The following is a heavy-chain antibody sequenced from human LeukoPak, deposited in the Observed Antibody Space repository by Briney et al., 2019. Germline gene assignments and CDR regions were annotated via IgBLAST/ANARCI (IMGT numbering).Heavy chain of an antibody. Sequence: SETLSLTCAVYGGSFSGYYWSWIRQPPGKGLEWIGEINHSGSTNYNPSLKSRVTISVDTSKNQFSLKLSSVTAEDTAVYYCARNIPYYDFWSGTKDAFDIWGQGTMVTVSS. V-gene: IGHV4-34*01. CDR3: ARNIPYYDFWSGTKDAFDI. CDR1: GGSFSGYY. CDR2: INHSGST. J-gene: IGHJ3*02. D-gene: IGHD3-3*01.